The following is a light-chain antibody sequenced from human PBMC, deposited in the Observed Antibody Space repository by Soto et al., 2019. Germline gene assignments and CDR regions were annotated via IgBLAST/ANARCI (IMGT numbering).Light chain of an antibody. CDR2: EVS. CDR1: SSDVGAYNY. J-gene: IGLJ2*01. CDR3: SSYAGSNNYVA. V-gene: IGLV2-8*01. Sequence: QSALTQPPSSSGSPGQSVTISCTGTSSDVGAYNYVSWYQQHPGKAPKLIIYEVSKRPSGVPDRFSGSKSGNTASLSVSGIQTDDEADYYCSSYAGSNNYVAFGGGTKLNVL.